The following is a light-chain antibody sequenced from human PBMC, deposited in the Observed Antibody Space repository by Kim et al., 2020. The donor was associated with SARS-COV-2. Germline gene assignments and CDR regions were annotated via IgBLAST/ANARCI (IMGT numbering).Light chain of an antibody. CDR2: RDN. J-gene: IGLJ3*02. CDR3: QVWDSSTAWV. CDR1: NNGGKN. V-gene: IGLV3-9*01. Sequence: VALGQTARSTCGGNNNGGKNVRWWQQKTGQAPVVVIYRDNSRRPGMPEGFSGSNSGKTTALTISRAKDGEEEDYYCQVWDSSTAWVFGGGTQLTVL.